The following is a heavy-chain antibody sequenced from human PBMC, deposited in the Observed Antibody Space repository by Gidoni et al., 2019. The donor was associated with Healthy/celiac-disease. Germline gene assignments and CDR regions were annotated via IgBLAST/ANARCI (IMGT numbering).Heavy chain of an antibody. D-gene: IGHD1-1*01. Sequence: QVQLVQSGAAVKKPGSSVKVSCKASGGTCSSYAISWVRQAPGQGLEWMGGIIPILGTANYAQKFQGRVTITADESTSTAYMELSSLRSEDTAVYYCARDNHNPHNDAFDIWGQGTMVTVSS. V-gene: IGHV1-69*01. CDR1: GGTCSSYA. J-gene: IGHJ3*02. CDR3: ARDNHNPHNDAFDI. CDR2: IIPILGTA.